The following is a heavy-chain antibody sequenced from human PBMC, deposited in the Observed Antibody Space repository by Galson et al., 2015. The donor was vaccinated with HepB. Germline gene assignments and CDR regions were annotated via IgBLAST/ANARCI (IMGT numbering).Heavy chain of an antibody. CDR2: ISSSSSYI. CDR1: GFTFSSYS. CDR3: ARTLKAGKDVPYYFDY. J-gene: IGHJ4*02. V-gene: IGHV3-21*01. Sequence: SLRLSCVASGFTFSSYSMNWVRQAPGKGLEWVSSISSSSSYIYYADSVKGRFTISRDNAKNSLYLQMNSLRAEDTAVYYCARTLKAGKDVPYYFDYWGQGTLVTVSS. D-gene: IGHD6-19*01.